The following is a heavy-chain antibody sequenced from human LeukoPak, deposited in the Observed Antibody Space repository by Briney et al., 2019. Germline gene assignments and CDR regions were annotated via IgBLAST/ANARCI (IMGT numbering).Heavy chain of an antibody. V-gene: IGHV3-21*01. CDR1: GFTFSSYS. CDR2: ISSSSTYI. J-gene: IGHJ6*03. D-gene: IGHD3/OR15-3a*01. Sequence: GGSLRLSCAASGFTFSSYSMNWVRQAPGKGLEWVSSISSSSTYIYYADSVKGRFTISRDNAKNSLYLQMNSLRAEDTAVYYGARDMDYPVEYYYYYMDVWGKGTTVTVSS. CDR3: ARDMDYPVEYYYYYMDV.